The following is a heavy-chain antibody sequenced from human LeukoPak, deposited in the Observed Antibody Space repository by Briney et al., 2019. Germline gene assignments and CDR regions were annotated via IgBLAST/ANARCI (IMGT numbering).Heavy chain of an antibody. V-gene: IGHV3-23*01. Sequence: GGSLRLSCAASGFNFNIYTMSWVRQAQGKGLEWISAVGSGGTRYYADSVKGRFTISRDNSANTVSLQMDSLRADDTAVYYCARVWTTVTTGDYWGQGTLVTVSS. CDR3: ARVWTTVTTGDY. CDR1: GFNFNIYT. CDR2: VGSGGTR. D-gene: IGHD4-17*01. J-gene: IGHJ4*02.